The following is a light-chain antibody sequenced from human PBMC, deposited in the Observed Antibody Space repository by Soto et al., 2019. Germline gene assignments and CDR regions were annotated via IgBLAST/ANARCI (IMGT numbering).Light chain of an antibody. CDR2: KAS. Sequence: DIQMTQSPSTRSASVGDRVTITCRASQSISSWLAWYQQKPGTAPKLLIYKASSLQSGVPSRFSGCGSGTEFTLTISSLQPDDFATYYCQQYVTAFRSFGQGTKV. CDR1: QSISSW. J-gene: IGKJ1*01. CDR3: QQYVTAFRS. V-gene: IGKV1-5*03.